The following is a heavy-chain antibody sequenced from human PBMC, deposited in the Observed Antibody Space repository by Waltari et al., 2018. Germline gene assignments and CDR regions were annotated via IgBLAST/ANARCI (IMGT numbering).Heavy chain of an antibody. CDR2: IYYSGST. CDR3: ARAGFWSGYPFDY. V-gene: IGHV4-30-4*08. CDR1: GGSISSGDYY. Sequence: QVQLQESGPGLVKPSQTLSLTCTVSGGSISSGDYYWSWIRQPPGNGLEWIGYIYYSGSTYYNPSLKSRVTISVDTSKNQFSLKLSSVTAADTAVYYCARAGFWSGYPFDYWGQGTLVTVSS. D-gene: IGHD3-3*01. J-gene: IGHJ4*02.